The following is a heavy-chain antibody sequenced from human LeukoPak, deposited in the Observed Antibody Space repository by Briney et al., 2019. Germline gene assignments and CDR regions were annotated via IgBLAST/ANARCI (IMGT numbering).Heavy chain of an antibody. CDR3: ARDFYYDSSGYYDALEI. CDR2: MYYSGST. J-gene: IGHJ3*02. CDR1: GGSVSSGSYY. D-gene: IGHD3-22*01. V-gene: IGHV4-61*01. Sequence: PSETLSLTCTVSGGSVSSGSYYWSWIRQPPGKGLEWIGYMYYSGSTSYNPSLKSRVTISVDTSKNQFSLKLSSVAAADTAVYYCARDFYYDSSGYYDALEIWGQGTMVTVSS.